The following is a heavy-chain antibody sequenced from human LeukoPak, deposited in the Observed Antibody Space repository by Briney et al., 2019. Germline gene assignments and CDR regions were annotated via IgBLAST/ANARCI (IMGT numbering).Heavy chain of an antibody. J-gene: IGHJ6*03. D-gene: IGHD2-15*01. CDR1: GGSFSGYY. CDR2: INHSGST. V-gene: IGHV4-34*01. CDR3: ARENCSGGSCYSIYYYYYMDV. Sequence: SETLSLTCAVYGGSFSGYYWSWIRQPPGKGLEWIGEINHSGSTNYNPSLKSRVTISVDTSKNQFSLKLGSVTAADTAVYYCARENCSGGSCYSIYYYYYMDVWGKGTTVTVSS.